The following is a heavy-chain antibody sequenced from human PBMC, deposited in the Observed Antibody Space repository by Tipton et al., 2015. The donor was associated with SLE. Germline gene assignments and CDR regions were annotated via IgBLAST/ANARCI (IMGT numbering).Heavy chain of an antibody. CDR1: GGSMSSYY. CDR3: ARSFEMGSIHT. Sequence: TLSLTCTVSGGSMSSYYWTWIRQAPGKGLEWVGNIYNRGGTKYNPSLKSRVIMSIDTSKSQFSLNLNSVTAADTAIYYCARSFEMGSIHTWGQGTLVTVSS. V-gene: IGHV4-59*08. D-gene: IGHD5-24*01. J-gene: IGHJ5*02. CDR2: IYNRGGT.